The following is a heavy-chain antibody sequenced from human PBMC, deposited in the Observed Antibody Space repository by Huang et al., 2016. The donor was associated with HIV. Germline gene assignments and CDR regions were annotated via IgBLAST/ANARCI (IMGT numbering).Heavy chain of an antibody. J-gene: IGHJ6*03. CDR1: GYTFTGYY. D-gene: IGHD6-13*01. CDR2: IIPSSGGT. V-gene: IGHV1-2*06. Sequence: QVQLVQSGAEMKRPGASVKVSCKASGYTFTGYYIHWVRQAPGQGLEWMGRIIPSSGGTKYAEKLQARVTMTRDTAISTAYMELDRLRSDDTAVYYCAREGPISAAGTSYYYHLDVWGKGTAVTVSS. CDR3: AREGPISAAGTSYYYHLDV.